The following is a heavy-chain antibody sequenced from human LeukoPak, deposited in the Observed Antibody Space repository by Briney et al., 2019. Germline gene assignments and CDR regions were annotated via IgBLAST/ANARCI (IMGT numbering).Heavy chain of an antibody. CDR3: ARSRYDYIWGIDY. J-gene: IGHJ4*02. CDR1: GFTFSSYW. CDR2: LNSDGSST. Sequence: GGSLRLSCAASGFTFSSYWMHWVRQAPGKGLVWVSRLNSDGSSTNYADSVKGRFTISRDNAKNTLYLQMNSLRDEDTAVFYCARSRYDYIWGIDYWGQGTLVTASS. D-gene: IGHD3-16*01. V-gene: IGHV3-74*01.